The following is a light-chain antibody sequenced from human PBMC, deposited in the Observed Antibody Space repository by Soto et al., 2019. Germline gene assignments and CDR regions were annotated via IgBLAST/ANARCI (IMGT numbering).Light chain of an antibody. CDR3: GAWDSSLSAGGVV. J-gene: IGLJ2*01. CDR1: SSNIGNNY. CDR2: DNN. V-gene: IGLV1-51*01. Sequence: QSVLTQPPSVSAAPGQKVTISCSGSSSNIGNNYVSWYQQLPGTAPKLLIYDNNKRPSGIPARFSGSKSGTSATLGITGLQTGDEADYYCGAWDSSLSAGGVVFGGGTQLTVL.